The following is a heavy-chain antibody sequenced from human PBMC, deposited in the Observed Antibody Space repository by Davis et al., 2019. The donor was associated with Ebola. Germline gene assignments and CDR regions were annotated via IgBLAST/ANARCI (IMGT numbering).Heavy chain of an antibody. V-gene: IGHV5-10-1*01. CDR1: GYSFTSYW. Sequence: PGGSLRLSCKGSGYSFTSYWISWVRQMPGKGLEWMGRIDPSESYSNYSPSFQGHVTISADTSISTAYLQWSSLKASDTAMYYCARHPRSGVERRVYYYYYMDVWGKGTTVTVSS. CDR3: ARHPRSGVERRVYYYYYMDV. J-gene: IGHJ6*03. D-gene: IGHD1-1*01. CDR2: IDPSESYS.